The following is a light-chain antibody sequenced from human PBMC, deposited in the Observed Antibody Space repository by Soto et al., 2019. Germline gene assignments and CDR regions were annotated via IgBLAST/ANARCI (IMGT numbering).Light chain of an antibody. V-gene: IGKV1-5*01. Sequence: DIQMTQSPSTLAASVGDRVTITCRASQRIGNGLVWYQQKPGKAPELLICDASSLEIGVPSRFSGSVSGTEFTLTISRLQHDDFETYFCQQYTFYPATLAQGTKVDIK. CDR2: DAS. CDR1: QRIGNG. CDR3: QQYTFYPAT. J-gene: IGKJ1*01.